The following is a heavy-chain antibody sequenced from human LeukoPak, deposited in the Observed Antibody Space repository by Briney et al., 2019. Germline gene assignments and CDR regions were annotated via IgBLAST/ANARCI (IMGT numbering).Heavy chain of an antibody. J-gene: IGHJ6*03. D-gene: IGHD4/OR15-4a*01. Sequence: PGGSLRLSCAASGFTFSNGWMSWVRQAPGKGLDWVGRIKSKADGGTTDYAAPVKGRFTISRDDSKNTLYLQMNSLKSEDTAVYYCTTESKLDYHKYYYYMDVWGKGTTVTVSS. CDR1: GFTFSNGW. CDR2: IKSKADGGTT. V-gene: IGHV3-15*01. CDR3: TTESKLDYHKYYYYMDV.